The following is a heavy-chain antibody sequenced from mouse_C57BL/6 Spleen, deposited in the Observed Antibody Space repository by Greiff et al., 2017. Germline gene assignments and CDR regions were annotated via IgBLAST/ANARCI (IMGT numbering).Heavy chain of an antibody. J-gene: IGHJ1*03. CDR2: IYPGGGYT. CDR3: ARRLVGRNFDV. CDR1: GYTFTNYW. Sequence: QVQLKESGAELVRPGTSVKMSCKASGYTFTNYWIGWAKQRPGHGLEWIGDIYPGGGYTNYNEKFKGKATLTADKSSSTAYMQFSSLTSEDSAIYYCARRLVGRNFDVWGTGTTVTVSS. V-gene: IGHV1-63*01. D-gene: IGHD1-1*02.